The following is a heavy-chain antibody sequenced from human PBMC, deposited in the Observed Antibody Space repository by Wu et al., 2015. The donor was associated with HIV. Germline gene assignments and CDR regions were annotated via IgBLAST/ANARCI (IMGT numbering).Heavy chain of an antibody. Sequence: QVQLVQSGAEVKKPGASVKVSCKASGYAFTSVYMHWVRQAPGQGLEWLGLINPSVNRVSYAQTFQGRVAMTRDTSTSTLYMQLDSLRSEDTAVYYCACRIGSMEAFNIWGPRDLGHRLF. V-gene: IGHV1-46*03. D-gene: IGHD1-26*01. CDR2: INPSVNRV. CDR3: ACRIGSMEAFNI. J-gene: IGHJ3*02. CDR1: GYAFTSVY.